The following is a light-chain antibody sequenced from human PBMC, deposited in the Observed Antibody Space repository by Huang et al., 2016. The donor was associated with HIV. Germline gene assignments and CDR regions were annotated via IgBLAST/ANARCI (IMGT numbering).Light chain of an antibody. CDR3: QEFGSSPYI. Sequence: FVLTQSPGTLSLSPGERATLSCRASKSVSSTYLAWYQQKPGQAPRLLFYGASSRATGIPDRFSGSGSGTDFTLTISRLEPEDFAVYYCQEFGSSPYIFGQGTKLEIK. J-gene: IGKJ2*01. CDR2: GAS. CDR1: KSVSSTY. V-gene: IGKV3-20*01.